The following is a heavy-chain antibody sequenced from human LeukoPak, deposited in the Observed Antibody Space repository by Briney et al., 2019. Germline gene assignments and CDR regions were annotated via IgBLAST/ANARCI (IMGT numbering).Heavy chain of an antibody. CDR2: IYNTGST. Sequence: PSETLSLTCTVSGGSIISSFWNWGWIRQPPGKGLEWIGYIYNTGSTNYDLSLKSRVNILVDTSKNRLSLKLSSVTAADTAVYYCARAYNNGWLYFDYWGQGTLVTVSS. J-gene: IGHJ4*02. CDR1: GGSIISSF. D-gene: IGHD6-19*01. V-gene: IGHV4-59*01. CDR3: ARAYNNGWLYFDY.